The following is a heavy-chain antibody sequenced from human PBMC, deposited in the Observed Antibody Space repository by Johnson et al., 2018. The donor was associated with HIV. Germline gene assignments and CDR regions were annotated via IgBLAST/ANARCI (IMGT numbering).Heavy chain of an antibody. CDR3: TRVSFGEGAFDI. V-gene: IGHV3-72*01. CDR1: GFTFSSHW. Sequence: VQLVESGGGLVQPGGSLRLSCAASGFTFSSHWMSLVRQAPGKGLEWVGRSRHKANSYTTEYDASVKGRFTIARDDSKNSLYLQMNSLKTEDTAVYYCTRVSFGEGAFDIWGHGTMVTVSS. CDR2: SRHKANSYTT. D-gene: IGHD3-10*01. J-gene: IGHJ3*02.